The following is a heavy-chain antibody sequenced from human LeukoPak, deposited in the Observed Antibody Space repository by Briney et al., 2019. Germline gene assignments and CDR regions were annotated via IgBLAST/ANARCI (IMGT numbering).Heavy chain of an antibody. D-gene: IGHD5-18*01. J-gene: IGHJ4*02. CDR3: VVVRRGYSYGFDY. Sequence: GGSLRLSCAASGFTFSSYWMSWVRQAPGKGLEWVANIKQDGSEKYYVDSVKGRFTISRDNAKNSLYLQMNSLRAEDTAVYCCVVVRRGYSYGFDYWGQGTLVTVSS. CDR2: IKQDGSEK. V-gene: IGHV3-7*01. CDR1: GFTFSSYW.